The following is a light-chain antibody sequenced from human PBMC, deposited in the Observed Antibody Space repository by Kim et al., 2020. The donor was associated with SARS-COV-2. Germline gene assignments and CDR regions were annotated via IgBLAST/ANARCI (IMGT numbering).Light chain of an antibody. CDR1: QSVTPH. V-gene: IGKV3-15*01. CDR3: QQYNNWPPYT. J-gene: IGKJ2*01. CDR2: GAS. Sequence: PGGRTPPSCRANQSVTPHVAWYQQEPGQAPRLLLYGASPRATGIPARFSGSWSGTEFTLTISSLQSEDSAVYYCQQYNNWPPYTFGQGTKLEIK.